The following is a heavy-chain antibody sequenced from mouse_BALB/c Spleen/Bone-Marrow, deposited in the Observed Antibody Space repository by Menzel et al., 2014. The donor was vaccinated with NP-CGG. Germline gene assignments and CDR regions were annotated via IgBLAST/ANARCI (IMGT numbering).Heavy chain of an antibody. CDR3: ARLHYYGYGTY. D-gene: IGHD1-2*01. J-gene: IGHJ3*01. V-gene: IGHV4-1*02. Sequence: EVMLVESGGGLVQPGGSLKLSCAASGFDFSRYWMSWVRQAPGKGLEWIGEINPDSSTINYTPSLKDKFIISRDNAKNTLYLQMSKVRSEDTALYYCARLHYYGYGTYWGQGTLVTVSA. CDR1: GFDFSRYW. CDR2: INPDSSTI.